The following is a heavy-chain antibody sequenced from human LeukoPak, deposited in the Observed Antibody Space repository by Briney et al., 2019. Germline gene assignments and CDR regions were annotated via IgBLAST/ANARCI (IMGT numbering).Heavy chain of an antibody. V-gene: IGHV3-23*01. Sequence: GGSLRLSCAASGFTFSSYAMSWVREAPARGLEWVSSLRGNGDTFYADSVKGRFTLSRDDSRNTVYLQLSNLRVEDTAVYYCAKASWASNADAVLWGQGTVVTVSS. CDR3: AKASWASNADAVL. D-gene: IGHD1-1*01. CDR2: LRGNGDT. J-gene: IGHJ4*02. CDR1: GFTFSSYA.